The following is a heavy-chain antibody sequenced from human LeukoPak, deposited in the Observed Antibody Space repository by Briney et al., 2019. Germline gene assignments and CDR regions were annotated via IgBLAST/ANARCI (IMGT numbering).Heavy chain of an antibody. CDR1: GFTFGSYA. CDR3: AKGSGSGWYGWFAP. Sequence: GGSLRLSCAASGFTFGSYAMTWVRQAPGKGLEWVSSIDASGGSTYYADSVKGRFTISRDNSKNTFYLQMNTLRADDTAVYYCAKGSGSGWYGWFAPWGQGTLVTVS. D-gene: IGHD6-19*01. V-gene: IGHV3-23*01. J-gene: IGHJ5*02. CDR2: IDASGGST.